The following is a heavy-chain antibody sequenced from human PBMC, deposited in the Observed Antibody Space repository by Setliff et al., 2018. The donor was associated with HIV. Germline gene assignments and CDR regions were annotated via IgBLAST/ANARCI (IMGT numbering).Heavy chain of an antibody. J-gene: IGHJ4*02. Sequence: SETLSLTCTVSGGSVSDTSYYWGWIRQPPGKGLEWLANVYYSGGTYYNPSLNCRVTISVDTSRNQFSLKLTSVTAADTALYFCARLGDSGYDFRGYFDYWGQGKLVTVSS. V-gene: IGHV4-39*01. CDR3: ARLGDSGYDFRGYFDY. CDR2: VYYSGGT. CDR1: GGSVSDTSYY. D-gene: IGHD5-12*01.